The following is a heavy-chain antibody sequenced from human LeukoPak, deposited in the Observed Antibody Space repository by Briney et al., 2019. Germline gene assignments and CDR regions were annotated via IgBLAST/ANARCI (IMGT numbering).Heavy chain of an antibody. V-gene: IGHV1-18*01. Sequence: GASVKVSCKASGYTFTSYGISWVRQAPGQGLEWMGWISAYNGNTNYAQKLQGRVTITRDMSTSTAYMELSSLRSEDTAVYYCVGVLMGRDYFDYWGQGTLVTVSS. CDR2: ISAYNGNT. D-gene: IGHD2-8*01. CDR1: GYTFTSYG. CDR3: VGVLMGRDYFDY. J-gene: IGHJ4*02.